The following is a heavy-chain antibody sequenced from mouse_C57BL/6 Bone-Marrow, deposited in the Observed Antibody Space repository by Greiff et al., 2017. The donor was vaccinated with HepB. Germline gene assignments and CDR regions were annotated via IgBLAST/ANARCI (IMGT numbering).Heavy chain of an antibody. CDR3: ARQGLHYAMDY. Sequence: EVKLEESGGDLVKPGGSLKLSCAASGFTFSSYGMSWVRQTPDKRLEWVATISSGGSYTYYPDSVKGRFTISRDNAKNTLYLQMSSLKSEDTAMYYCARQGLHYAMDYWGQGTSVTVSS. D-gene: IGHD2-2*01. CDR1: GFTFSSYG. V-gene: IGHV5-6*02. J-gene: IGHJ4*01. CDR2: ISSGGSYT.